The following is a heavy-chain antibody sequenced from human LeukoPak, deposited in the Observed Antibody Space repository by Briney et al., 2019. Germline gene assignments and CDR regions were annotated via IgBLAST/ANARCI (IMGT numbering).Heavy chain of an antibody. CDR3: ARRYYYDSSGYSYFDY. Sequence: GESLKISCKGSGYSFTSYWIGWVRQMPGKGLEWMGIIYPGDSDIRYSPSFQGQVTISADKSISTAYLQWSSLKASDTAMYYCARRYYYDSSGYSYFDYWGQGTLVTVSS. D-gene: IGHD3-22*01. CDR2: IYPGDSDI. V-gene: IGHV5-51*01. J-gene: IGHJ4*02. CDR1: GYSFTSYW.